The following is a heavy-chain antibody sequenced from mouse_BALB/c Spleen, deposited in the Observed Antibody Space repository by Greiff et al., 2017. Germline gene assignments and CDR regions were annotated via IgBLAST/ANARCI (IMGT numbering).Heavy chain of an antibody. CDR3: ARDYGNYDAMDY. CDR2: INPSTGYT. Sequence: VQRVESGAELAKPGASVKMSCKASGYTFTSYWMHWVKQRPGQGLEWIGYINPSTGYTEYNQKFKDKATLTADKSSSTAYMQLSSLTSEDSAVYYCARDYGNYDAMDYWGQGTSVTVSS. V-gene: IGHV1-7*01. D-gene: IGHD2-1*01. J-gene: IGHJ4*01. CDR1: GYTFTSYW.